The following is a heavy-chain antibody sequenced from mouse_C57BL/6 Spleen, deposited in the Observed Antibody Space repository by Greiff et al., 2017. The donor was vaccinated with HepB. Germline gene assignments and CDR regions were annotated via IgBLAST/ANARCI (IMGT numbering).Heavy chain of an antibody. CDR3: AREGYYGSSDYAMDY. J-gene: IGHJ4*01. CDR1: GYTFTSYT. CDR2: INPSSGYT. D-gene: IGHD1-1*01. V-gene: IGHV1-4*01. Sequence: VQLVESGAELARPGASVKMSCKASGYTFTSYTMHWVKQRPGQGLEWIGYINPSSGYTKYNQKFKDKATLTADKSSSTAYMQLSSLTSEDSAVYYCAREGYYGSSDYAMDYWGQGTSVTVSS.